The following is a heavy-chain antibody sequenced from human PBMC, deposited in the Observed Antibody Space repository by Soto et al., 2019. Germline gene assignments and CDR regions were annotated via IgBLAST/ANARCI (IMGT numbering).Heavy chain of an antibody. CDR3: XKMEGMDPWAYSFDY. D-gene: IGHD2-2*03. CDR2: IYGGGNGP. Sequence: EVQVLESGGGLVQPGGSLRLSCAATGFTFSDFAMSWVRQAPGKGLEWVSRIYGGGNGPHYADSVKGRVTISRDNSKXXXYXXXXXXXXXXXXXXXXXKMEGMDPWAYSFDYWGQGTLVTVSS. J-gene: IGHJ4*02. CDR1: GFTFSDFA. V-gene: IGHV3-23*01.